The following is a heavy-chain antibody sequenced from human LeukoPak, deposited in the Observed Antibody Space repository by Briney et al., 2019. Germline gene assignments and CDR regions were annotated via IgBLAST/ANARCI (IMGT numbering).Heavy chain of an antibody. Sequence: SETLSLTCTVSGGSISSSSYYWGWIRQPPGKGREWIRSIYYSGSTYYNPSLKSRVTISVDTSKNQFSLKLSSVTAADTAVYYCARDSGWGYYDSSGYYPKGNYFDYWGQGTLVTVSS. CDR2: IYYSGST. D-gene: IGHD3-22*01. CDR1: GGSISSSSYY. CDR3: ARDSGWGYYDSSGYYPKGNYFDY. V-gene: IGHV4-39*07. J-gene: IGHJ4*02.